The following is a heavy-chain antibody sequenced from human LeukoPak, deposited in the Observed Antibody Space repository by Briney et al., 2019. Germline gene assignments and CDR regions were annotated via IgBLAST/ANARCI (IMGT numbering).Heavy chain of an antibody. V-gene: IGHV3-23*01. CDR2: TSATGAGT. D-gene: IGHD1-7*01. CDR1: GFAFNSYA. J-gene: IGHJ4*02. Sequence: GGSLRVSCAASGFAFNSYAMTWVRQAPGKGLEWVSVTSATGAGTYYADSVKGRFSISRDNPKNTLYLQMNSLRAEDTAIYYCAQSTGNYAGGFDYWGQGTLVTVSS. CDR3: AQSTGNYAGGFDY.